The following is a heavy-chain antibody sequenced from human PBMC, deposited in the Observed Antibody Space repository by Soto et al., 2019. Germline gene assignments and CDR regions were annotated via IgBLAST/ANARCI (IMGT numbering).Heavy chain of an antibody. V-gene: IGHV4-4*02. CDR3: ASKKIAARRGGWFDP. J-gene: IGHJ5*02. Sequence: SETLSLTCAVSGGSTSSSNWWSWVRQPPGKGLEWIGEIYHSGSTNYNPSLKSRVTISVDKSKNQFSLKLSSVTAADTAVYYCASKKIAARRGGWFDPWGQGTLVTVSS. CDR2: IYHSGST. CDR1: GGSTSSSNW. D-gene: IGHD6-6*01.